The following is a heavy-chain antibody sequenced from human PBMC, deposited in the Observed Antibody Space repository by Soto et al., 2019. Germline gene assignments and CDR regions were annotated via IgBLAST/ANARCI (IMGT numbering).Heavy chain of an antibody. CDR2: INHSGSS. D-gene: IGHD3-3*01. Sequence: SETLCVTCAVYGGSFSGYYWSCRRQPPWKGLEWIGEINHSGSSNYNPSLKSRVTISVDTSKNQFSLKLSSVTAADTAVYYFARGPRPRFLEWLFIRHAFDIWGQGTMVT. V-gene: IGHV4-34*01. J-gene: IGHJ3*02. CDR3: ARGPRPRFLEWLFIRHAFDI. CDR1: GGSFSGYY.